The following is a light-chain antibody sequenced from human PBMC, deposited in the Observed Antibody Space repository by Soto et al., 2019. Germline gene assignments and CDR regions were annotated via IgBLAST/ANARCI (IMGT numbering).Light chain of an antibody. CDR2: DVT. V-gene: IGLV2-11*01. J-gene: IGLJ1*01. Sequence: QSVLTQTGSVTGSPGQSVTISCTGTNSDVGTFYFVSGYQQYPDRGPRLIIYDVTERPSGVPDRFSAYKAGKTASLTIAGLQAEDEADYYCCSYAGSYTYVFGSGTTVTV. CDR3: CSYAGSYTYV. CDR1: NSDVGTFYF.